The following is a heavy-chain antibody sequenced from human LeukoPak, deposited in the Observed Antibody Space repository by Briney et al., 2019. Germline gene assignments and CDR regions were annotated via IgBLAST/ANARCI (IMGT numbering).Heavy chain of an antibody. V-gene: IGHV2-5*01. J-gene: IGHJ1*01. Sequence: SGPTLVKPTQTLTLTCTFSGFSLSTSGVGVGWNRQPPGKALEWLALIYGNDDKRYSPSLKSRLTITKDTSKNQVVLTMTNMDPVDTATYYCVHDIPGGEGFQHWGQGTLVTVSS. CDR1: GFSLSTSGVG. CDR3: VHDIPGGEGFQH. CDR2: IYGNDDK. D-gene: IGHD3-16*01.